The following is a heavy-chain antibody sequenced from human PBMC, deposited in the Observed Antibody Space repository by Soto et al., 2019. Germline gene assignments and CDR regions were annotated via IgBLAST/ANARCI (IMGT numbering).Heavy chain of an antibody. Sequence: ASVKVSCKASGYTFTNYAIHWVRQGPGQRLEWMGWINAGNGKTKYSQKFQGRVTITRDTSASTAYMELSSLRSEDTAVYYCARDGAVAGNTNFDYWGQGTLVTVSS. V-gene: IGHV1-3*01. CDR1: GYTFTNYA. CDR3: ARDGAVAGNTNFDY. CDR2: INAGNGKT. J-gene: IGHJ4*02. D-gene: IGHD6-19*01.